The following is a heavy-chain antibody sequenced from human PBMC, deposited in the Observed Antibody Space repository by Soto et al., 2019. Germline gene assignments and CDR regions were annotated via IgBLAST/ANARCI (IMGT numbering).Heavy chain of an antibody. J-gene: IGHJ6*02. Sequence: SVKVSCKASGGTFNNHAISWVRQVPGQGLEWIGGITPIFGTANYAQKFQGRVTIIADRFTTTGYMELRSLTSEDTAVYYCARGDDFDYYYGVDVWGQGXTVTVYS. CDR3: ARGDDFDYYYGVDV. D-gene: IGHD3-16*01. V-gene: IGHV1-69*06. CDR2: ITPIFGTA. CDR1: GGTFNNHA.